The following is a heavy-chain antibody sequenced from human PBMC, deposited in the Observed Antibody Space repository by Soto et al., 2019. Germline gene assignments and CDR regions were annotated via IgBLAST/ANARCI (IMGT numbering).Heavy chain of an antibody. D-gene: IGHD6-19*01. V-gene: IGHV1-69*13. Sequence: ASVKVSCKASGGTFSSYAISWVRQAPGQGLEWMGGIIPIFGTANYAQKFQGRVTITADESTSTAYMELSSLRSEDTAVYYCARDAYSYGYIAVAGTVGLDVWGQGTTVTVSS. CDR3: ARDAYSYGYIAVAGTVGLDV. CDR2: IIPIFGTA. CDR1: GGTFSSYA. J-gene: IGHJ6*02.